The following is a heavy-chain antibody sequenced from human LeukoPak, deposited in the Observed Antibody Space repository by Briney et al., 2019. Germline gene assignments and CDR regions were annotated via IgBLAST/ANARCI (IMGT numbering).Heavy chain of an antibody. Sequence: PSATLSLTCTVSGGSISSGDYYWSWIRQPPGKGLEWIGYIYYSGSTYYNPSLKSRVTISVDTSKNQFSLKLSSVTAADTAVYYCATLKTGDQVMDYWGQGTLVTVSS. CDR2: IYYSGST. CDR1: GGSISSGDYY. V-gene: IGHV4-30-4*01. D-gene: IGHD7-27*01. J-gene: IGHJ4*02. CDR3: ATLKTGDQVMDY.